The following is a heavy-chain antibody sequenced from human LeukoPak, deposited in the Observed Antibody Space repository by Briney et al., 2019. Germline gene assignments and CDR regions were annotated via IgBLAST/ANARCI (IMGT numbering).Heavy chain of an antibody. J-gene: IGHJ4*02. D-gene: IGHD3-9*01. CDR2: ISYDGTNK. CDR3: ARDFGWLSGFDN. CDR1: GFTFSSYA. V-gene: IGHV3-30-3*01. Sequence: GGSLRLSCEASGFTFSSYAIHWVRQAPGKGLEWVAIISYDGTNKYYADSVRGRVTISRDNSKNTLYLQMNSLRAEDTAVYYCARDFGWLSGFDNWGQGTLVTVSS.